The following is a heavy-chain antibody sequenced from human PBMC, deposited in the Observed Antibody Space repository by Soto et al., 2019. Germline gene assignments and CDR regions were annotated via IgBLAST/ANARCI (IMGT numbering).Heavy chain of an antibody. CDR3: TRPTNYAVYLYH. D-gene: IGHD4-17*01. Sequence: ASVKVSCKASGYTFTSYSMHWVRQAPGQSLEWMGWIHGGNGETKYSQNFQGRVTITMDTSASTVYMELSSLRSEDRGFSCCTRPTNYAVYLYHWGR. CDR2: IHGGNGET. CDR1: GYTFTSYS. V-gene: IGHV1-3*01. J-gene: IGHJ2*01.